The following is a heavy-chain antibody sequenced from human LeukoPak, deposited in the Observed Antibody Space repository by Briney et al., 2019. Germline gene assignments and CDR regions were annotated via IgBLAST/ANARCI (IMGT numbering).Heavy chain of an antibody. D-gene: IGHD6-19*01. V-gene: IGHV4-59*01. CDR3: ARERDIGSGWYY. Sequence: SETLSLTCTVSGGSISSYYWSWIRQPPGKGLEWIGYIYYSGSTNYNPSLKSRVTISVDTSKNQFSLKLSSVTAADTAVYYCARERDIGSGWYYWGQGTLDTVSS. CDR2: IYYSGST. CDR1: GGSISSYY. J-gene: IGHJ4*02.